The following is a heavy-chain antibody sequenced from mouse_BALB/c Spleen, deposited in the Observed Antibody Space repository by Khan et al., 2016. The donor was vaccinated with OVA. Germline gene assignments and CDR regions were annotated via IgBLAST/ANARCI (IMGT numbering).Heavy chain of an antibody. V-gene: IGHV2-6*02. CDR1: GFSLTSYG. CDR3: ARKTHMITTVMDY. CDR2: IWSDGKT. J-gene: IGHJ4*01. D-gene: IGHD2-4*01. Sequence: VKLEESGPGLVAPSQSLSITCTVSGFSLTSYGVHWVRQPPGKGLEWLVVIWSDGKTTYNSTLKSRLSISKDNSKSQVFLKMNSLQTDDTAMYYCARKTHMITTVMDYWGQGTSVTVSS.